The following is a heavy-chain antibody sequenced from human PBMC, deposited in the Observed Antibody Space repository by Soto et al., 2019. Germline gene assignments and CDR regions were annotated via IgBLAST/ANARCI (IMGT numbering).Heavy chain of an antibody. Sequence: QVQLVQSGAEVKKPGASVKVSCKASGYTFTSYGISWVRQAPGQWLEWMGWISAYNGNTNYAQKLQGRVTMTTDTSTSTAYMELRSLSSDATAVYYCARARSGSYLYGMDVWGQGTTVTVSS. CDR3: ARARSGSYLYGMDV. CDR1: GYTFTSYG. V-gene: IGHV1-18*01. D-gene: IGHD3-10*01. CDR2: ISAYNGNT. J-gene: IGHJ6*02.